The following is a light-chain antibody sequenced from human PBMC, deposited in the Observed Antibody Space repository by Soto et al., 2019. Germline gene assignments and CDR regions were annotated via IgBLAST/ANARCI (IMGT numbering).Light chain of an antibody. CDR3: QQYGSSRET. V-gene: IGKV3-20*01. Sequence: EIVITQSPGTLSLSPGERATLSCRASQSVSSNLAWYQQKPGQAPRLLIYGASTRATGIPDRFSGSGSGTDFTLTISRLEPEDFAVYYCQQYGSSRETFGQGTKVDIK. CDR1: QSVSSN. CDR2: GAS. J-gene: IGKJ1*01.